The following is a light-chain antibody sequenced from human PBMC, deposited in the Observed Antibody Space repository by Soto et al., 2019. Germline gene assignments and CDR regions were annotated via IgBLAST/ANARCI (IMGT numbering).Light chain of an antibody. V-gene: IGKV1-33*01. CDR3: QQYDNLPLT. Sequence: DSQLTHSPSSRSAAVGDVFTIACQASQDISNYLNWYQQKPGKAPKLLIYDASNLETGVPSRFSGSGSGTDFTFTISSLQPEDIATYYCQQYDNLPLTFGGGTKVDIK. J-gene: IGKJ4*01. CDR1: QDISNY. CDR2: DAS.